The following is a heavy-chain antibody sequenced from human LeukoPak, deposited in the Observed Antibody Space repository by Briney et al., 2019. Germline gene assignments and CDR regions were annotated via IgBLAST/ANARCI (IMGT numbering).Heavy chain of an antibody. D-gene: IGHD3-22*01. CDR1: GFTVSSSY. V-gene: IGHV3-53*01. Sequence: PGGSLRLSCAASGFTVSSSYMSRVRQAPGKGLEWVSVIYSGGSTHYADSVKGRFTISRDNAKNTLYLQMNSLRAEDTAVYYCARGHSSGNPDPFDYWGQGTLVTVSS. CDR2: IYSGGST. J-gene: IGHJ4*02. CDR3: ARGHSSGNPDPFDY.